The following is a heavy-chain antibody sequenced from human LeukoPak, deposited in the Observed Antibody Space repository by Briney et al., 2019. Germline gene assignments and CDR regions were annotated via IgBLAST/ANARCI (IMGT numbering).Heavy chain of an antibody. CDR3: ARDSRWGIQP. D-gene: IGHD3-16*01. Sequence: SGTLSLTCTVSGGSISSYYWSWIRQPPGKGLEWIGYIYYSESTYFNPSLKSRVTISVDRSKNQFSLKLSSVTAADTAVYYCARDSRWGIQPWGQGTLVTVSS. CDR2: IYYSEST. V-gene: IGHV4-59*12. CDR1: GGSISSYY. J-gene: IGHJ5*02.